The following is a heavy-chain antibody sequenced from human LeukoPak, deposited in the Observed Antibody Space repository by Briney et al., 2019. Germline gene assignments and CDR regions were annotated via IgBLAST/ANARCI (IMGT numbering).Heavy chain of an antibody. CDR2: IYTSGST. J-gene: IGHJ5*02. D-gene: IGHD6-6*01. Sequence: KPSETLSLTCTVSGGSISSYYWSWIRQPPGKGLEWIGYIYTSGSTNYNPSLKSRVTISVDTSKNQFSLKLSSVTAADTAVYYCARHLQLAAPIVAWGQGTLVTVSS. V-gene: IGHV4-4*09. CDR1: GGSISSYY. CDR3: ARHLQLAAPIVA.